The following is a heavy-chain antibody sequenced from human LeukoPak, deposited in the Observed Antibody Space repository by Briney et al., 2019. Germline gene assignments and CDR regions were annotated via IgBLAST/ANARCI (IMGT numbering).Heavy chain of an antibody. CDR3: AGVAKERVGGVYYFDY. CDR1: GFTFSDYD. J-gene: IGHJ4*02. V-gene: IGHV3-13*01. D-gene: IGHD1-1*01. CDR2: IGTAGDT. Sequence: SGGSLRLSCAASGFTFSDYDMHWVRQATGKGLEWVSAIGTAGDTYYTGSVKVRFTISRENAKNSLYLQMNSLRAGDTAVYYCAGVAKERVGGVYYFDYWGQGTLVTVSS.